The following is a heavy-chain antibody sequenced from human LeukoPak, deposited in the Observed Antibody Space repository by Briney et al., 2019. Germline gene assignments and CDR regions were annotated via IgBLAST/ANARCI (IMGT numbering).Heavy chain of an antibody. D-gene: IGHD6-6*01. CDR3: VKASSSSPQYNWFDA. CDR2: VSGTGGRT. Sequence: GGSLRLSCAASGFTFSTYAMGWVRQAPGKGLEWVSVVSGTGGRTYYADSVKGRFTISRDNSKNTLYLQMNSLRAEDTALYYCVKASSSSPQYNWFDAWGQGTLVTVSS. J-gene: IGHJ5*02. CDR1: GFTFSTYA. V-gene: IGHV3-23*01.